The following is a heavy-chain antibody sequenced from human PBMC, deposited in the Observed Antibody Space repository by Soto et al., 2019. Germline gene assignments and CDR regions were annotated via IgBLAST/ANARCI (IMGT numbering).Heavy chain of an antibody. D-gene: IGHD6-13*01. Sequence: SETLSHSCTVSVGSRRNYFWTWRRQPPGKGLEWIGYIHYSGTTSFFPSYNPSLRSRVTISEDTSKNQFSLKLLSVTTADTAVYFCAAGEASSRNLAPYYLDFWGQGTLVTVSS. CDR1: VGSRRNYF. J-gene: IGHJ4*02. V-gene: IGHV4-59*01. CDR2: IHYSGTT. CDR3: AAGEASSRNLAPYYLDF.